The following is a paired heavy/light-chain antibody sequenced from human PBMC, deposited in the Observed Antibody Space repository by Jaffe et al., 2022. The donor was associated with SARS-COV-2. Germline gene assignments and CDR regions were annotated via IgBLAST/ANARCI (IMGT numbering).Heavy chain of an antibody. CDR3: VRYYYGSGSRRQEFDW. Sequence: QVQLQESGPGLVMPSQTLSLTCAVSGGSVTNNGYYWSWIRQQPGKGLEWIGYIYHSGTTYYNPSLESRVTISVDTSKNEFSLTLSSVTAADTAVYYCVRYYYGSGSRRQEFDWWGQGTLVTVSS. CDR1: GGSVTNNGYY. J-gene: IGHJ4*02. V-gene: IGHV4-31*11. D-gene: IGHD3-10*01. CDR2: IYHSGTT.
Light chain of an antibody. J-gene: IGKJ4*01. V-gene: IGKV3-20*01. Sequence: EIVLTQSPGTLSLSPGERATLSCRASQSVTSNYLAWYQQRPGQAPRLLIFGSSSRAIDIPYRFSGSGSGTDFTLTISSLEPDDFAVYYCQQYGSSPLTFGGGTKVEIK. CDR2: GSS. CDR3: QQYGSSPLT. CDR1: QSVTSNY.